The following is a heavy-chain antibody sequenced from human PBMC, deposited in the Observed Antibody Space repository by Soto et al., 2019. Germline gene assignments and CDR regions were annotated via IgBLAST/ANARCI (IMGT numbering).Heavy chain of an antibody. CDR3: AKVGYFDWLPHYFDY. CDR2: IRGRGGST. Sequence: GGSLRLSCAASGFTVSSYAMSWLLQAPGKGLEWVSAIRGRGGSTYYADSVKGRFTISRDNSKHTLYLQMTSLRAEDTAVYYCAKVGYFDWLPHYFDYWGQGTLVTVSS. V-gene: IGHV3-23*01. CDR1: GFTVSSYA. D-gene: IGHD3-9*01. J-gene: IGHJ4*02.